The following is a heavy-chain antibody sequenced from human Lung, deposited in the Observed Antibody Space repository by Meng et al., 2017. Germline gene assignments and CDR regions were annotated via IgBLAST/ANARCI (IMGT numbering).Heavy chain of an antibody. J-gene: IGHJ4*02. CDR3: ARGPTTMAHDFDY. CDR2: INHSGST. D-gene: IGHD4-11*01. CDR1: GGSFSGYY. Sequence: QVQLQQWGAGLVEASVPLSLPCVGSGGSFSGYYWSWIRQPPGKGLEWIGEINHSGSTNYNPSLESRATISVDTSQNNLSLKLSSVTAADSAVYYCARGPTTMAHDFDYWGQGTLVTVSS. V-gene: IGHV4-34*01.